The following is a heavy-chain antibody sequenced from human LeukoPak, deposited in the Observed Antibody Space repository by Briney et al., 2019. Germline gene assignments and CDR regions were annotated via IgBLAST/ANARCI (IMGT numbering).Heavy chain of an antibody. Sequence: PGGSLRLSCAASGFTFSTYWMSWVRQAPGNGMEWVANIKQDGSEKYYVDSVKGRFTISRDNAKNSVYLQMNSLRGEDTAVYYCARGHYYFDYWGQGTLVAVSS. V-gene: IGHV3-7*04. CDR1: GFTFSTYW. CDR2: IKQDGSEK. J-gene: IGHJ4*02. CDR3: ARGHYYFDY.